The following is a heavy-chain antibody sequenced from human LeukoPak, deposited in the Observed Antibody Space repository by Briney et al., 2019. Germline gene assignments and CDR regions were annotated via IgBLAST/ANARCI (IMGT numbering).Heavy chain of an antibody. CDR2: MNPNSGNT. D-gene: IGHD2-2*01. Sequence: ASVKVSCKASGYTFTSYDINWVRQATGQGLEWMGWMNPNSGNTGYAQKFQGRVTITRNTSISTAYMELSSLRSEDTAVYYCARHQLPYRYIGFDYWGQGTLVTVSS. CDR1: GYTFTSYD. J-gene: IGHJ4*02. CDR3: ARHQLPYRYIGFDY. V-gene: IGHV1-8*03.